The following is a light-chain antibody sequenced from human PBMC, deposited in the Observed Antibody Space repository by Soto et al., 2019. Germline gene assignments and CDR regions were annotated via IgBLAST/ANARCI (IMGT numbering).Light chain of an antibody. Sequence: DIQMTQSPSSLSASVGDRVTITCRASQSISNFLNWYQQKPGRAPNLLIYAASSLQSGVTARFSGSGSGTDFTLTISSLQPEDFATYYCQQSYSHPLTFGGGNKIEIK. CDR2: AAS. CDR3: QQSYSHPLT. V-gene: IGKV1-39*01. J-gene: IGKJ4*01. CDR1: QSISNF.